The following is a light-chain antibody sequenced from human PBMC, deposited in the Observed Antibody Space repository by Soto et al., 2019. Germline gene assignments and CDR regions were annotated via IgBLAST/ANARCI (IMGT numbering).Light chain of an antibody. V-gene: IGKV1-5*01. CDR1: QSISIW. Sequence: DIQMTQSPSTLSASVGDRVTITCRASQSISIWLAWYQQRLGNAPKLLIYDASTLETGVPSRFSGSGSGMEFNLTITSLQPADFAIYYCQQYSSYWTFGQGTKVEIK. CDR3: QQYSSYWT. J-gene: IGKJ1*01. CDR2: DAS.